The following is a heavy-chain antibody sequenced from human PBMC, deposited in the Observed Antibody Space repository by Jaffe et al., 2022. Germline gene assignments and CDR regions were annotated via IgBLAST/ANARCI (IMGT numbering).Heavy chain of an antibody. V-gene: IGHV5-51*03. CDR2: IYPGDSDT. D-gene: IGHD2-2*01. CDR3: VTPSDCSSTSCSYAFDI. Sequence: EVQLVQSGAEVKKPGESLKISCKGSGYSFTSYWIGWVRQMPGKGLEWMGIIYPGDSDTRYSPSFQGQVTISADKSISTAYLQWSSLKASDTAMYYCVTPSDCSSTSCSYAFDIWGQGTMVTVSS. CDR1: GYSFTSYW. J-gene: IGHJ3*02.